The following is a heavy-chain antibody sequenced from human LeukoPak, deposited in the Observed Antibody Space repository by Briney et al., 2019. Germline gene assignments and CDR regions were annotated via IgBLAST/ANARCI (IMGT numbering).Heavy chain of an antibody. CDR3: AKDLSNNGDSTHYYYHYGMDV. CDR1: GFTFSSYA. J-gene: IGHJ6*02. CDR2: VSGSGTNT. D-gene: IGHD4-17*01. V-gene: IGHV3-23*01. Sequence: PGGSLRLSCAASGFTFSSYAMSWVRQAPGKGLEWVSAVSGSGTNTYYADSVKGRFTISRDNSKNTLYLQMNSLRAEDTAVYYCAKDLSNNGDSTHYYYHYGMDVWGQGTTVTVSS.